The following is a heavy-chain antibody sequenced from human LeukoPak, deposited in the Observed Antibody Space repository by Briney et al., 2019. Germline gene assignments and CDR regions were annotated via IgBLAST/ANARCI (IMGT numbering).Heavy chain of an antibody. D-gene: IGHD5-18*01. CDR3: AKGVDTAMAPAWDF. CDR1: GFTFSSYA. CDR2: ISYDGSHK. V-gene: IGHV3-30*04. J-gene: IGHJ4*02. Sequence: GGSLRLSCAASGFTFSSYAMSWVRQAPGRGLEWVAVISYDGSHKYYADSVKGRFTISRDNSKNTLYLQMNSLRAEDTAVYYCAKGVDTAMAPAWDFWRQGTLVTVSS.